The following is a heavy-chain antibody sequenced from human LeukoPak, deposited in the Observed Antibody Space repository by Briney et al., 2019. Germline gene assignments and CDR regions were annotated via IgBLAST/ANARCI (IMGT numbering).Heavy chain of an antibody. J-gene: IGHJ4*02. Sequence: ASVKVSCKASGYTFTSYYMHWVRQAPGQGLEWMGIINPSGGSTSYAQKFQGRVTMTRDMSTSTVYMEPSSLRSEDTAVYYCARDRGWELRWFELDYWGQGTLVTVSS. D-gene: IGHD1-26*01. V-gene: IGHV1-46*01. CDR3: ARDRGWELRWFELDY. CDR1: GYTFTSYY. CDR2: INPSGGST.